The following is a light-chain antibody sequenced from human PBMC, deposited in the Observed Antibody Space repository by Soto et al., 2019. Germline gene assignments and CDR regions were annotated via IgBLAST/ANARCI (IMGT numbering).Light chain of an antibody. V-gene: IGKV1-5*01. J-gene: IGKJ1*01. CDR2: DAS. Sequence: DIQLTQSPSTLSASIGDRVVITCRASQTIGRWFVWYQQRPGLAHRLLIYDASTLESGVPSRFSGSGSATEFTLTIRSLKPDDFATYHCQQYEGNPTFGQGTTVEVK. CDR1: QTIGRW. CDR3: QQYEGNPT.